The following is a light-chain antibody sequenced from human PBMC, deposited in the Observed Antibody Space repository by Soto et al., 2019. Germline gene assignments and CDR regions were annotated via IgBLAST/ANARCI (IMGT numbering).Light chain of an antibody. CDR3: YSYRGYYTRV. V-gene: IGLV2-14*01. J-gene: IGLJ1*01. CDR1: SSDVGGYNF. Sequence: SGLTQPASVSGSPGRSITISCTGTSSDVGGYNFVSWYQQHAGRAPKLLIYAVSRRPSGVSNRFSGSTSGDTASLTISGLQAEEEADYYCYSYRGYYTRVFGTGTKVTV. CDR2: AVS.